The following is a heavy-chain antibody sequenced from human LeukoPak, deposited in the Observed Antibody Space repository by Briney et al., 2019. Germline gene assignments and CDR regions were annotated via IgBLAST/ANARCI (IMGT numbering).Heavy chain of an antibody. Sequence: GGSLRLSCAPSGFTFSSDWMHWVRQAPGKGLVWVSRINSDGSSTSYADSVKGRFTISRDNAKNTLYLQMNSLTAEDTAVYYCARVRGYYSAYYFDYWGQGTLVTVSS. CDR3: ARVRGYYSAYYFDY. D-gene: IGHD5-18*01. J-gene: IGHJ4*02. CDR2: INSDGSST. V-gene: IGHV3-74*01. CDR1: GFTFSSDW.